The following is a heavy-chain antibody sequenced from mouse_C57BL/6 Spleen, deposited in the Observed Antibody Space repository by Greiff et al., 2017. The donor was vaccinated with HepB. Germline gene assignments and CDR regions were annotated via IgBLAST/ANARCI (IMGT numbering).Heavy chain of an antibody. V-gene: IGHV14-4*01. D-gene: IGHD2-3*01. Sequence: VQLQQSGAELVRPGASVKLSCTASGFNIKDDYMHWVKQRPEQGLEWIGWIDPENGDTEYASKFQGKATITADTSSNTAYLQLSSLTSEDTAVYYGTTLIYDGYLNAMDYWGQGTSVTVSS. CDR2: IDPENGDT. CDR3: TTLIYDGYLNAMDY. J-gene: IGHJ4*01. CDR1: GFNIKDDY.